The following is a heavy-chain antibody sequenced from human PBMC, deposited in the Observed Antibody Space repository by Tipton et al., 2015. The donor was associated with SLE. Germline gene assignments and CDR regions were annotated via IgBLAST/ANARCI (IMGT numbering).Heavy chain of an antibody. CDR3: TRGVGARGSNLDY. CDR2: IDHSGST. CDR1: GGSVSSPIDY. V-gene: IGHV4-39*01. Sequence: TLSLTCTVSGGSVSSPIDYWSWIRQSPGKGLEWIGSIDHSGSTYFNPSLKSRVTISADTSKNQFSLKLSSVTAADTAVYYCTRGVGARGSNLDYWGQGSLVTVSS. D-gene: IGHD1-26*01. J-gene: IGHJ4*02.